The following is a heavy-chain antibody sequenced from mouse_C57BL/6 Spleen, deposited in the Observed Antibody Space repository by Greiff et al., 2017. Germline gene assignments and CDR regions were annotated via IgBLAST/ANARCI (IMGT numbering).Heavy chain of an antibody. CDR1: GYTFTEYT. V-gene: IGHV1-62-2*01. D-gene: IGHD2-3*01. CDR3: ARHEDTDGYYSYFDY. CDR2: FYPGSGSI. J-gene: IGHJ2*01. Sequence: QVHVKQSGAELVKPGASVKLSCKASGYTFTEYTIHWVKQRSGQGLEWIGWFYPGSGSIKYNEKFKDKATLTADKSSSTVYMELSRLTSEDSAVYFCARHEDTDGYYSYFDYWGQGTTLTVSS.